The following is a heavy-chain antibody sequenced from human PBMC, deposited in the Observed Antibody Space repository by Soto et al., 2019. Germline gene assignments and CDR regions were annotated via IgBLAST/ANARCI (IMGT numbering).Heavy chain of an antibody. Sequence: QVQLVQSGAEVGKPGSSVQVSCKASGGTFYTYTFSWVRQAPGQGLEWMGSITPIYPTTNYAEKFQGRLTVTADGSTNTAYRELNSLTSDDTAVYYCARIPRYSFPTSDDLDSWGQGTLVTVSS. V-gene: IGHV1-69*15. CDR3: ARIPRYSFPTSDDLDS. CDR2: ITPIYPTT. D-gene: IGHD5-18*01. J-gene: IGHJ4*02. CDR1: GGTFYTYT.